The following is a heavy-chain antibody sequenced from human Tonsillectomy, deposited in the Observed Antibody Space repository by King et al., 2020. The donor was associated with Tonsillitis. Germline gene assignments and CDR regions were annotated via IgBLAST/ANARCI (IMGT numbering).Heavy chain of an antibody. J-gene: IGHJ4*02. Sequence: QLVQSGAEVKKPGASVKVSCKASGYTFTSYDINWVRQATGQGLEWMGWMNPNIGNTGYAQKFQGRVIMTTNTPISTVYMEPSSLRSEDTAVYFCARSRRGSYDLWGQGTLVTVSS. CDR1: GYTFTSYD. CDR3: ARSRRGSYDL. D-gene: IGHD1-26*01. CDR2: MNPNIGNT. V-gene: IGHV1-8*01.